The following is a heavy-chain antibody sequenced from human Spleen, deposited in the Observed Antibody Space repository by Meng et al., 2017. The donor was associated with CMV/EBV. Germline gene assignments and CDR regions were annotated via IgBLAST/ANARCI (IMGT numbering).Heavy chain of an antibody. Sequence: GESLKISCAASGFTFSRHEFNWVRQAPGKGLEWISYISSSGATQYYADSVKGRFTISRDNSKNTLYLQMNSLRAGDTAIYYCAKDHRFYWGHGTLVTVSS. CDR2: ISSSGATQ. V-gene: IGHV3-23*01. CDR1: GFTFSRHE. J-gene: IGHJ4*01. CDR3: AKDHRFY.